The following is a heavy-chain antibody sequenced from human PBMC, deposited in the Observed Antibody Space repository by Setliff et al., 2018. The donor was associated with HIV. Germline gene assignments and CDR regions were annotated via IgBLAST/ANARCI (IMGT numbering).Heavy chain of an antibody. D-gene: IGHD2-15*01. V-gene: IGHV3-48*01. CDR1: GFTFRSFG. CDR2: VSRDSNNI. Sequence: PGGSLRLSCAASGFTFRSFGMHWVRQTPGKGLEWVAYVSRDSNNIYYADSVKGRFTISRDNARNSLYLQMSSLTAEDTGPYYCAKERWGPPVEFRGQGTLVTVSS. J-gene: IGHJ4*02. CDR3: AKERWGPPVEF.